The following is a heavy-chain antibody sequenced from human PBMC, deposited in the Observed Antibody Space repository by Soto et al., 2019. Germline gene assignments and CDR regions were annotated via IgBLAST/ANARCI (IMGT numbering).Heavy chain of an antibody. Sequence: GGSLRLSCTASGVNLRNYWMHWVRQAPGKGLEWVSSISSSSSYIYYADSVKGRFTISRDNAKNSLYLQMNSLRAEDTAVYYCARGMTTVVTYYYYGMDVWGQGTTVTVSS. CDR1: GVNLRNYW. V-gene: IGHV3-21*01. CDR3: ARGMTTVVTYYYYGMDV. D-gene: IGHD4-17*01. J-gene: IGHJ6*02. CDR2: ISSSSSYI.